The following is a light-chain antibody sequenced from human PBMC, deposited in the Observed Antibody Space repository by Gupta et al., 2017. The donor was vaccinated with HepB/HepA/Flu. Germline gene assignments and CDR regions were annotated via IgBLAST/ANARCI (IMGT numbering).Light chain of an antibody. CDR3: QQYGSSPLYT. V-gene: IGKV3-20*01. CDR2: GAS. Sequence: EILLPHSPGTLSLSSGVRATLSCRASQSVSSSYLAWYQQKPGQAPRLLIYGASSRATGIPDRFSGSGSGTDFTLTISRLEPEDFAVYYCQQYGSSPLYTFGQGTKLEIK. J-gene: IGKJ2*01. CDR1: QSVSSSY.